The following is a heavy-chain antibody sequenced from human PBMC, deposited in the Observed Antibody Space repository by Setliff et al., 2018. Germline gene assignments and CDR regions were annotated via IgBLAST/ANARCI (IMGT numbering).Heavy chain of an antibody. CDR2: IYASWST. CDR1: GDSINSRTNY. J-gene: IGHJ6*04. D-gene: IGHD6-13*01. Sequence: NPSETLSLTCTVSGDSINSRTNYWSWIRQPAGKGPEWIGHIYASWSTNYNPSLKSRVTISLDTSKNQFSLKLSSVTAADTAVYYCARAKMEESGKAQAGMDVWGKGTTVTVSS. V-gene: IGHV4-61*09. CDR3: ARAKMEESGKAQAGMDV.